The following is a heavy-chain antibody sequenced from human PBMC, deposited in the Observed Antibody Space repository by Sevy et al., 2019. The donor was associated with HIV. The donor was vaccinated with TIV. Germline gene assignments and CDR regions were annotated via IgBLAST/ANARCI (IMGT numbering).Heavy chain of an antibody. J-gene: IGHJ4*02. CDR1: GFTFSSYS. V-gene: IGHV3-21*01. CDR2: ISSSSSYI. CDR3: ARASDVVGPAAIITAFCDY. Sequence: GGSLRLSCAASGFTFSSYSMNWVRQAPGKGLEWVSSISSSSSYIYYADSVKGRFTTSRDNAKNSLYLQMNSLRAEDTAVYYCARASDVVGPAAIITAFCDYWGQGTLVTVSS. D-gene: IGHD2-2*01.